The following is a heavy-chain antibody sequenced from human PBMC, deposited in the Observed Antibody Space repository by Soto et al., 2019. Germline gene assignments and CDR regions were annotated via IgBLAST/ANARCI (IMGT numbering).Heavy chain of an antibody. D-gene: IGHD1-26*01. CDR1: GGTFRSYS. Sequence: ASVKVSCKASGGTFRSYSISWVLQAPGQGLEWMGGIIPIFGTANYAQKFQGRVTITADESTSTAYMELSSLRSEDTAVYYCASSPVGAKEGRAFDIWGQGTMVTVSS. CDR3: ASSPVGAKEGRAFDI. V-gene: IGHV1-69*13. CDR2: IIPIFGTA. J-gene: IGHJ3*02.